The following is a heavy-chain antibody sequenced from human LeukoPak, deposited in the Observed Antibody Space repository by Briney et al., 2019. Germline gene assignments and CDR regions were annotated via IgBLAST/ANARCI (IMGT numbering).Heavy chain of an antibody. CDR1: RFPFSSYD. V-gene: IGHV3-33*05. J-gene: IGHJ4*02. CDR3: ARESEGGTGTSCPDY. D-gene: IGHD2-2*01. CDR2: IQSNGRNK. Sequence: GGSLRLSCAASRFPFSSYDMHWVRQAPGKGLEWVAGIQSNGRNKYYVDSVKGRFAISRDNSKSTLYLQVNSLRVEDTALYYCARESEGGTGTSCPDYWGQGTLVTVSS.